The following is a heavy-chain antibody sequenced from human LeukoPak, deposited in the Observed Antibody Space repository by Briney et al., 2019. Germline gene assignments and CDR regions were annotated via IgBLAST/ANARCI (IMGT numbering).Heavy chain of an antibody. CDR3: ARALQGGHNYYDLNGYYPQYFGS. D-gene: IGHD3-22*01. CDR2: IKQDGSDK. Sequence: GGSLRLSCEAYGFPFSNYWMTWVRQSPGKGLEWVANIKQDGSDKYYMDSVKGRFTVSRDNAKNSLFLQMNSLRAEDTALYYCARALQGGHNYYDLNGYYPQYFGSWGQGTLVTVSS. V-gene: IGHV3-7*01. CDR1: GFPFSNYW. J-gene: IGHJ4*02.